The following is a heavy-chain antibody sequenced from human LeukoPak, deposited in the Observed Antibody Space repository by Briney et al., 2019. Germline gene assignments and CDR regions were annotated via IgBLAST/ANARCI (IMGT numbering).Heavy chain of an antibody. Sequence: PGGSLRLSCAASGFTFTTAWMSWVRKAPGQGLEWVGRSISKNNGGTTDYAAPVKGRFTISRDDSKNMLYLEMNSLKSEDTAVYYCITDPGEYASHWGRGTLVTVSS. J-gene: IGHJ1*01. V-gene: IGHV3-15*01. D-gene: IGHD3-10*01. CDR2: SISKNNGGTT. CDR3: ITDPGEYASH. CDR1: GFTFTTAW.